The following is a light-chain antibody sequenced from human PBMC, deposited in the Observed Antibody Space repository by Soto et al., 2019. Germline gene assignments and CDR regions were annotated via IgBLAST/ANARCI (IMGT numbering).Light chain of an antibody. J-gene: IGKJ3*01. CDR1: QDISDL. V-gene: IGKV1-27*01. CDR3: QKYDSAPDT. CDR2: AAS. Sequence: DIQMTKSPSSLSASVGDRVTLTCRASQDISDLLAWYQQKPGRVPKLLIYAASTLQSGVPSRFSGSGSGTIFTLTISSLQPEDFATYFCQKYDSAPDTFGPGTKVDIK.